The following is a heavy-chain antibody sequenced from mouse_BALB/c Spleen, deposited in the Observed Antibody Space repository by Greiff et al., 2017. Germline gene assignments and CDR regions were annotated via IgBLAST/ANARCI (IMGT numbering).Heavy chain of an antibody. J-gene: IGHJ3*01. D-gene: IGHD2-2*01. CDR1: GFTFSDYG. V-gene: IGHV5-15*02. CDR2: ISNLAYSI. CDR3: ARVYGYDAGWFAY. Sequence: EVKLMESGGGLVQPGGSRKLSCAASGFTFSDYGMAWVRQAPGKGPEWVAFISNLAYSIYYADTVTGRFTISRENAKNTLYLEMSSLRSEDTAMYYCARVYGYDAGWFAYWGQGTLVTVSA.